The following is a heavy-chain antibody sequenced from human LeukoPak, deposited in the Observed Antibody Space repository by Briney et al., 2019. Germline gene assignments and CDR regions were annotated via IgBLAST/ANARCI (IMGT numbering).Heavy chain of an antibody. CDR2: ISYDGSNK. J-gene: IGHJ6*03. D-gene: IGHD6-13*01. V-gene: IGHV3-30-3*01. CDR3: AKVYQQLVPYYYYMDV. CDR1: GFTFSSYA. Sequence: PGGSLRLSCAASGFTFSSYAMHWVRQAPGKGLEWVAVISYDGSNKYYADSVKGRFTISRDNSKNTLYLQMNSLRAEDTAVYYCAKVYQQLVPYYYYMDVWGKGTTVTVSS.